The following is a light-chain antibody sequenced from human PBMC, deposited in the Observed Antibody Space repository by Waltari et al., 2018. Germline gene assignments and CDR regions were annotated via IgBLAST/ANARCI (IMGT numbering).Light chain of an antibody. CDR2: WAS. CDR3: QQYYSIPYT. J-gene: IGKJ2*01. Sequence: DIVMTQSPDSLAVSLGERATIHRKSSQHILYSSNSKNYLAWYQHKPGPPPKLLIYWASTRESGVPDRFSGSGSETDFTLTISSLQAEDVAVYYCQQYYSIPYTFGQGTKLEIK. V-gene: IGKV4-1*01. CDR1: QHILYSSNSKNY.